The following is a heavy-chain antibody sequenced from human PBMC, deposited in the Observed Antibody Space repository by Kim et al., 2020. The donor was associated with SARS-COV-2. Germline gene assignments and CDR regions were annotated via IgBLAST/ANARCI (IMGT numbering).Heavy chain of an antibody. CDR2: ISYDGSNK. J-gene: IGHJ6*02. D-gene: IGHD3-3*01. CDR3: AKESPSYYDFSGMDV. CDR1: GFTFSSYG. Sequence: GGSLRLSCAASGFTFSSYGMHWVRQAPGKGLEWVAVISYDGSNKYYADSVKGRFTISRDNSKNTLYLQMNSLRAEDTAVYYCAKESPSYYDFSGMDVWGQGTTVTVSS. V-gene: IGHV3-30*18.